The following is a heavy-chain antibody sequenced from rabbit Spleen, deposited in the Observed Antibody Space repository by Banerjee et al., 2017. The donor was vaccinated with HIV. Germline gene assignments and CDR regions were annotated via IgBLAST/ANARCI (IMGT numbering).Heavy chain of an antibody. V-gene: IGHV1S45*01. CDR2: IYPITETT. CDR1: GFTISGYW. J-gene: IGHJ6*01. Sequence: QEQVEESGGRLVQPGGSLTLSCKAFGFTISGYWMNWVRQAPGKGLEWIGIIYPITETTYYANWVNGRFTISKTSSTTVTLQMTSLTVADTATYFCARDTGTSFSSYGMDLWGPGTLVTVS. D-gene: IGHD7-1*01. CDR3: ARDTGTSFSSYGMDL.